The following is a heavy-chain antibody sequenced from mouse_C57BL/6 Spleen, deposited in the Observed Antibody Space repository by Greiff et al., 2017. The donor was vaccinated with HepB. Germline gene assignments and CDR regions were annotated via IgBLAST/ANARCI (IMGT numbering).Heavy chain of an antibody. CDR2: IYPRSGNT. Sequence: QVQLKESGAELARPGASVKLSCKASGYTFTSYGISWVKQRTGQGLEWIGEIYPRSGNTYYNEKFKGKATLTADKSSSTAYMELRSLTSEDSAVYFCARGGITTVDRGFDYWGQGTTLTVSS. D-gene: IGHD1-1*01. J-gene: IGHJ2*01. V-gene: IGHV1-81*01. CDR3: ARGGITTVDRGFDY. CDR1: GYTFTSYG.